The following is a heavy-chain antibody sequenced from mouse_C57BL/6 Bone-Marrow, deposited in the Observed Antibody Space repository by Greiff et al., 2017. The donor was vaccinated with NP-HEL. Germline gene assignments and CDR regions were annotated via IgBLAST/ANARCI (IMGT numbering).Heavy chain of an antibody. D-gene: IGHD1-1*01. Sequence: EVKLVESGGGLVKPGGSLKLSCAASGFTFSSYAMSWVRQTSEKRLEWVATIGDGGSYTYYPDNVKGRFTISRDNATNNLYLQMSHLKSEDTAMYYCERVYYGSSRGYFDVWGTGTTVTVSS. CDR1: GFTFSSYA. J-gene: IGHJ1*03. V-gene: IGHV5-4*03. CDR3: ERVYYGSSRGYFDV. CDR2: IGDGGSYT.